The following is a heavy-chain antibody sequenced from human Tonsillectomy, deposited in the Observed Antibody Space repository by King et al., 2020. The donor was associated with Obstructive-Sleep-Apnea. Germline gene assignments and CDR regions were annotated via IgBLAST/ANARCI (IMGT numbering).Heavy chain of an antibody. D-gene: IGHD3-10*01. CDR1: AYTFTSYD. J-gene: IGHJ6*02. CDR2: MNPNSGNT. V-gene: IGHV1-8*01. CDR3: TRVGSLIRGINRQKNYAMDV. Sequence: QLVQSGAEVKKPGASVKVSCKTSAYTFTSYDINWVRQATGQGLEWMGWMNPNSGNTGYAQKFQGRVTMTRNTSISTAYMELSSLSSEDTAVYYCTRVGSLIRGINRQKNYAMDVWGQGTTVTVSS.